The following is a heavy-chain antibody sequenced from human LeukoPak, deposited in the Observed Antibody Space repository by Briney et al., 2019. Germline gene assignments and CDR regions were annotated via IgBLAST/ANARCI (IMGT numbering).Heavy chain of an antibody. Sequence: ASVKVSCKASGGTFDNYAVSWVREAPGLGLEWMGRIIPMLGKTNSAQKFQDRVTITADTSTGTAYMELSSLSSDDTAVYYCVRFSGSYYNPSDYWGQGTLVTVSS. D-gene: IGHD3-10*01. V-gene: IGHV1-69*04. J-gene: IGHJ4*02. CDR2: IIPMLGKT. CDR3: VRFSGSYYNPSDY. CDR1: GGTFDNYA.